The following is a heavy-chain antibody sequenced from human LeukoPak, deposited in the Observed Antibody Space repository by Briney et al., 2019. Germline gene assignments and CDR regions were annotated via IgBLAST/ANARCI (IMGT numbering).Heavy chain of an antibody. CDR1: GGSISSYY. CDR3: AREAPSGYLQRLYYYFDY. Sequence: KPSETLSLTCTVSGGSISSYYWSWIRQPAGKGLEWIGRIYTSGSTNYNPTLKSRVTISVDTSKNQFSLKLSSVTAADTAVYYCAREAPSGYLQRLYYYFDYWGQGTLVTVSS. D-gene: IGHD5-12*01. V-gene: IGHV4-4*07. CDR2: IYTSGST. J-gene: IGHJ4*02.